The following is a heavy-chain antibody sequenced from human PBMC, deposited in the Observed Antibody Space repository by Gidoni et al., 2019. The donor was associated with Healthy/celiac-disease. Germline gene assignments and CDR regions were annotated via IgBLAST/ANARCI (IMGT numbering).Heavy chain of an antibody. V-gene: IGHV4-39*07. CDR2: IYYSGST. D-gene: IGHD5-18*01. CDR1: GGSISSRRYY. Sequence: QLQLQESGPGLVKPSETLSLTCTVSGGSISSRRYYWGWIRQPPGKGLEWIGSIYYSGSTYYNPSRKSRVTISVDTSKNQFSLKLSSVTAADTAVYYCAEDTAMVDDAFDIWGQGTMVTVSS. J-gene: IGHJ3*02. CDR3: AEDTAMVDDAFDI.